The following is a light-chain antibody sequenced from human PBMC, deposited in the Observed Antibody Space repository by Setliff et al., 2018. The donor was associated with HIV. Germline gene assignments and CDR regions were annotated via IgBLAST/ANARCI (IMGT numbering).Light chain of an antibody. CDR2: EVS. CDR3: SSYEGSNNYI. V-gene: IGLV2-8*01. CDR1: SRDVGGYNY. J-gene: IGLJ1*01. Sequence: QSALTQPPSASGSPGQSVTISCTGTSRDVGGYNYVSWYQQHPGKAPKLMIYEVSKRPPGVPDRFSGSKSGNTASLTVSGLQAEDEADYYCSSYEGSNNYIFGSGTKV.